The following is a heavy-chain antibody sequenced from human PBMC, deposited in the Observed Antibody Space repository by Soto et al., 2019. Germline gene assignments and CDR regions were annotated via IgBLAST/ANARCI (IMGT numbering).Heavy chain of an antibody. V-gene: IGHV3-21*01. CDR1: GFSFSSYS. Sequence: EVQLVESGGGLVKPGGSLRLSCAASGFSFSSYSMNWVRQAPGKWLEWGSSISSSTSYINYADSVKGRFTISRDNAKKSVYLHMNSLIVEDTAVYYCERRYTGYCSGSTFYWFDPRGQEALVTVSS. CDR2: ISSSTSYI. J-gene: IGHJ5*02. D-gene: IGHD2-15*01. CDR3: ERRYTGYCSGSTFYWFDP.